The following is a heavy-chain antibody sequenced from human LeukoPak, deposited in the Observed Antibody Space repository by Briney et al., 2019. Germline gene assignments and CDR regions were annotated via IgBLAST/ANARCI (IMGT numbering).Heavy chain of an antibody. CDR1: GYSFTGYY. Sequence: ASVKVSCKASGYSFTGYYMHWVRQAPGEGLEWMGWINPNSGGTNYAQKFQGRVTMTRDTSISTAYMELSRLRSDDTAVYYCARSLPLYYYDSSGPTRNAFDIWGQGTMVTVSS. CDR2: INPNSGGT. CDR3: ARSLPLYYYDSSGPTRNAFDI. J-gene: IGHJ3*02. D-gene: IGHD3-22*01. V-gene: IGHV1-2*02.